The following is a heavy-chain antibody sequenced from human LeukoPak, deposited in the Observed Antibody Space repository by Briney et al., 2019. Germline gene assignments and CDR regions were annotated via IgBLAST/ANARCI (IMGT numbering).Heavy chain of an antibody. CDR2: IYHSGST. CDR3: ARAAYSGSYSFDY. V-gene: IGHV4-30-2*01. D-gene: IGHD1-26*01. J-gene: IGHJ4*02. CDR1: GGSISSGGYS. Sequence: KTSETLSLTCTVSGGSISSGGYSWSWIRQPPGKGLEWIGYIYHSGSTYYNPSLKSRVTISVDRSKNQFSLKLSSVTAADTAVYYCARAAYSGSYSFDYWGQGTLVTVSS.